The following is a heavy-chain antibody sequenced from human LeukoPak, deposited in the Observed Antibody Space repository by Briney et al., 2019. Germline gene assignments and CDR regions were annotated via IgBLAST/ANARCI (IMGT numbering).Heavy chain of an antibody. Sequence: GGSLRLSCVVSGISLSNYAMTWARQAPGKGLEWVSYISERGGSTTYADSVKGRFTISRDTSLNTLYLQMNNLRAEDTAVYFCAKRGVVIRGLLVIGYHQEAYHYDFWGQGVLVTVSS. J-gene: IGHJ4*02. CDR3: AKRGVVIRGLLVIGYHQEAYHYDF. CDR2: ISERGGST. D-gene: IGHD3-10*01. CDR1: GISLSNYA. V-gene: IGHV3-23*01.